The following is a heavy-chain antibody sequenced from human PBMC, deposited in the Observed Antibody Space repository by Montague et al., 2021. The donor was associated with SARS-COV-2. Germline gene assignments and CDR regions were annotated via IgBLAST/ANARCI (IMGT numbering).Heavy chain of an antibody. Sequence: SLRLSCAASGFNFNRYAMDWVRQAPGKGLEWVAVISYDGTNEDYADSVKGRFTISRDNSKNTLYLQMNSLTAEDTAVYYCAKRDYSDSSHYYPLFDYWGQGTLVSVSS. CDR1: GFNFNRYA. V-gene: IGHV3-30-3*02. CDR2: ISYDGTNE. J-gene: IGHJ4*02. CDR3: AKRDYSDSSHYYPLFDY. D-gene: IGHD3-22*01.